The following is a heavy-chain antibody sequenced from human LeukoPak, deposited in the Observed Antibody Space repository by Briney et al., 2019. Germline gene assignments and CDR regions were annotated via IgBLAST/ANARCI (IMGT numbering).Heavy chain of an antibody. D-gene: IGHD5-18*01. J-gene: IGHJ4*02. Sequence: SETLSLTCAVSGGSISSGGYFWSWIRQPPGKGLEWIGYIYHSGSTYYNPSLKSRVTISVDRSKNQFSLKLSSVTAADTAVYYCARARYSYGTFDYWGQGTLVTVSS. CDR3: ARARYSYGTFDY. CDR1: GGSISSGGYF. V-gene: IGHV4-30-2*01. CDR2: IYHSGST.